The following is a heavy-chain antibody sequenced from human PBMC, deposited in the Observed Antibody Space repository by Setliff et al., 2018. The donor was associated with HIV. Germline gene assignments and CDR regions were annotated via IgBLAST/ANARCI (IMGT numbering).Heavy chain of an antibody. V-gene: IGHV4-39*01. CDR3: ASGAVAGYYYCYGMDV. CDR1: GGSISSSSYY. CDR2: IYYSGST. Sequence: SETLSLTCTVSGGSISSSSYYWGWIRQPPGKGLEWIGSIYYSGSTYYNPSLKSRVTISVDTSKNQFSLKLSSVTAADTAVYYCASGAVAGYYYCYGMDVWGQGTTVTVSS. D-gene: IGHD6-19*01. J-gene: IGHJ6*02.